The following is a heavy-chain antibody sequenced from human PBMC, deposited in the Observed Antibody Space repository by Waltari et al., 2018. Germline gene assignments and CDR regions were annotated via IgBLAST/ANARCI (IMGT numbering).Heavy chain of an antibody. D-gene: IGHD3-3*01. CDR3: ATSNFYPPFDF. CDR2: IYTGGST. Sequence: VQLQESGPGMVKPSQPLSLTCSVSGGSIPSSNYYWSWIRHSAEKGLQWIGRIYTGGSTRYNPSLESRVTISMDTSQNHFSLRLNSVTAADTAVYYCATSNFYPPFDFWGQGALVIVSS. CDR1: GGSIPSSNYY. V-gene: IGHV4-61*02. J-gene: IGHJ4*02.